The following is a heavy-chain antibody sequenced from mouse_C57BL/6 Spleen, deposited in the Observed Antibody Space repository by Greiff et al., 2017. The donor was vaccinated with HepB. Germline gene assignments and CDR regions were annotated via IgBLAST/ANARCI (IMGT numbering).Heavy chain of an antibody. D-gene: IGHD4-1*02. CDR2: ISSGSSTI. V-gene: IGHV5-17*01. CDR3: ARPQLGRGGFDY. J-gene: IGHJ2*01. CDR1: GFTFSDYG. Sequence: EVMLVESGGGLVKPGGSLKLSCAASGFTFSDYGMHWVRQAPEKGLEWVAYISSGSSTIYYADTVKGRFTISRDNAKNTLFLQMTSLRSEDTAMYYCARPQLGRGGFDYWGQGTTLTVSS.